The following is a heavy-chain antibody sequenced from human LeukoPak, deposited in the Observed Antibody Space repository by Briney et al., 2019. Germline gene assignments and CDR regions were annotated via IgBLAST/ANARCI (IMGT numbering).Heavy chain of an antibody. V-gene: IGHV3-73*01. CDR3: AKEKSYGADFDY. CDR1: GFSFSGST. CDR2: IRSKRDNYAT. D-gene: IGHD4-17*01. J-gene: IGHJ4*02. Sequence: GGSLRLSCATSGFSFSGSTMHWVRQAPGKGLEWLGHIRSKRDNYATVYAASVEGRFTISRDDSKSTAYLQMNSLRAEDTAVYYCAKEKSYGADFDYWGQGTLVTVSS.